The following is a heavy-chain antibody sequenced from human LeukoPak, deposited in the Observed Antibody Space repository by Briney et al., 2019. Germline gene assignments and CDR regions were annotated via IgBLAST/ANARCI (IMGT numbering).Heavy chain of an antibody. D-gene: IGHD3-22*01. J-gene: IGHJ4*02. CDR1: GFTFSDYA. Sequence: TGGSLRLSCAASGFTFSDYAMSWVRQAPGKGLEWVSEISGTGGSTYYADSVKGRFTISRDNAKNSLYLQMNSLRAEDTAVYYCARDARLGYYDSSGYYHDYWGQGTLVTVSS. CDR3: ARDARLGYYDSSGYYHDY. CDR2: ISGTGGST. V-gene: IGHV3-23*01.